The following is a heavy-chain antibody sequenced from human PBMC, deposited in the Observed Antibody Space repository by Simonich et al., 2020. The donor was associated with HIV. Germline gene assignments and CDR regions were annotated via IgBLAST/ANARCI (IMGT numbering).Heavy chain of an antibody. CDR3: ARDSSGYV. CDR2: KKQDGSEK. D-gene: IGHD6-19*01. Sequence: EVQLVESGGGLVQPGGSLRLSCAASGFTFSRYWLSWVRQAPGKGREWVANKKQDGSEKYYVDSVKGRFTISRDNAKNSLYLQMNSLRAEDTAVYYCARDSSGYVWGQGTTVTVSS. J-gene: IGHJ6*02. CDR1: GFTFSRYW. V-gene: IGHV3-7*01.